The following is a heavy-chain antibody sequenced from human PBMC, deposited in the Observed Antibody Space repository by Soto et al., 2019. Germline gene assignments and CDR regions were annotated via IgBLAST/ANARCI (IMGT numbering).Heavy chain of an antibody. CDR1: GGTFSSYT. CDR2: IIPILGIA. V-gene: IGHV1-69*02. J-gene: IGHJ2*01. Sequence: QVQLVQSGAEVKKPGSSVKVSCKASGGTFSSYTISWVRQAPGQGLEWMGRIIPILGIANYAQKFQGRVTINADKSTSTAYMELGSLRSEDTALYYCASEGTAFRTDWYFDLWGSGTLVTVSS. CDR3: ASEGTAFRTDWYFDL. D-gene: IGHD3-10*01.